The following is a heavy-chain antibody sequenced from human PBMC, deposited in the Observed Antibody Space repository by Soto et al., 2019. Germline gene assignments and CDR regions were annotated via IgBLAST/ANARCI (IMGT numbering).Heavy chain of an antibody. V-gene: IGHV3-23*01. CDR1: GFTFSSYA. Sequence: PGGSLRLSCAASGFTFSSYAMSWVRQAPGKGLEWVSAISGSGGSTYYADSVKGRFTIPRDNSKNTLYLQMNSLRAEDTAVYYCAKGDTMVRVNWFDPWGQGTLVTVSS. J-gene: IGHJ5*02. D-gene: IGHD3-10*01. CDR2: ISGSGGST. CDR3: AKGDTMVRVNWFDP.